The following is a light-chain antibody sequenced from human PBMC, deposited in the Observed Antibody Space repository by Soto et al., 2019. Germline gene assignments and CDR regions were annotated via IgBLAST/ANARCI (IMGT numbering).Light chain of an antibody. CDR1: QTVSSNY. CDR2: GAS. J-gene: IGKJ1*01. CDR3: QQRSDWPRT. V-gene: IGKV3D-20*02. Sequence: EIILTQSHDTLSLSPGDRATLSCRASQTVSSNYLAWCKQRPGQAPRLLIYGASTRAAGIPDRLSGSEYGNDLTLKITRLEPEEGAVDYGQQRSDWPRTFGQGTKVDIK.